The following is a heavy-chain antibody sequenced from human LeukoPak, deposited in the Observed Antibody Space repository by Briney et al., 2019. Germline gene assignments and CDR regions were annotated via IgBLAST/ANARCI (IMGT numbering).Heavy chain of an antibody. D-gene: IGHD6-13*01. Sequence: SETLSLTCTVSGGSISSYYWSWIRQPPGKGREWIGYIYTSGSTNYNPSLKSRVTISVDTSKNQFSLKLSSVTAADTAVYYCARRGSRGIAAAGLNWFDPWGQGTLVTVSS. V-gene: IGHV4-4*09. CDR3: ARRGSRGIAAAGLNWFDP. CDR2: IYTSGST. CDR1: GGSISSYY. J-gene: IGHJ5*02.